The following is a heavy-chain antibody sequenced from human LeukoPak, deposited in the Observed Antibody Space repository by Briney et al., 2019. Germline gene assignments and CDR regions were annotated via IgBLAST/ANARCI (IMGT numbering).Heavy chain of an antibody. CDR3: ARRKISTMVRGVIINGKGSYYMDV. J-gene: IGHJ6*03. CDR1: GGSFSGYY. D-gene: IGHD3-10*01. Sequence: SETLSLTCAVYGGSFSGYYWSWIRQPPGKGLEWIGYIYYSGSTNYNPSLKSRVTISVDTSKNQFSLKLSSVTAADTAVYYCARRKISTMVRGVIINGKGSYYMDVWGKGTTVTISS. CDR2: IYYSGST. V-gene: IGHV4-59*12.